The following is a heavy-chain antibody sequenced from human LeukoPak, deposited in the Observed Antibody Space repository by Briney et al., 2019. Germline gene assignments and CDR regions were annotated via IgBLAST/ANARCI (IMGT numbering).Heavy chain of an antibody. J-gene: IGHJ4*02. Sequence: GGSLRLYCAASGFTFDDYAMHRHPQAPGKDLKWVSLTSWDGGGTYYADSVKGRFSISRHNSKNSLYLQMNSLRAEDTALYYCAKDMAAYYYASGNIDYWGQGTLVTVSS. V-gene: IGHV3-43D*03. CDR1: GFTFDDYA. D-gene: IGHD3-10*01. CDR2: TSWDGGGT. CDR3: AKDMAAYYYASGNIDY.